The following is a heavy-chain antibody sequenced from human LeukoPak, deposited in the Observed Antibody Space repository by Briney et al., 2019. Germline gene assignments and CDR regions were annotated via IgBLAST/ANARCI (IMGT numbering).Heavy chain of an antibody. CDR2: LYSGGST. V-gene: IGHV3-53*01. CDR1: GLTFSNNY. CDR3: AREVPNSSGQLDY. J-gene: IGHJ4*02. D-gene: IGHD3-22*01. Sequence: GGSLRPSCAASGLTFSNNYMAWVRQAPGKGLEWVSVLYSGGSTYYADSVKGRFTISRDNSKNTLYLQMNSLRAEDTAVYYCAREVPNSSGQLDYWGQGTLVTASS.